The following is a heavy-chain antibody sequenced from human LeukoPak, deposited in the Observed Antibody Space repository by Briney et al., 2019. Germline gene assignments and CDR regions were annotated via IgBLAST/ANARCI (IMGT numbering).Heavy chain of an antibody. CDR1: GFTFSSYW. CDR2: IKQDGSEK. Sequence: AGGSLRLSCAASGFTFSSYWMSWVRQAPGKGLEWMANIKQDGSEKYYVDSVKGRFTISRDNAKNSLYLQMNSLRAEDTAVYYCARDSQLEWEPSIWFDPWGQGTLVTVSS. J-gene: IGHJ5*02. D-gene: IGHD1-26*01. CDR3: ARDSQLEWEPSIWFDP. V-gene: IGHV3-7*01.